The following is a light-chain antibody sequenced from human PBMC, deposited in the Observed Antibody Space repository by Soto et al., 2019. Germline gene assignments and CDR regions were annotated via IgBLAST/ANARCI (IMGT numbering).Light chain of an antibody. CDR3: QHYDSLPHT. V-gene: IGKV3-20*01. CDR2: GAS. J-gene: IGKJ2*01. CDR1: QSFTGSY. Sequence: EIVLTQSPGTLSLSPGERATLSCRANQSFTGSYLAWFQQKPGQAPRLLIYGASTRATGIPDRFSGSGSGTDFTLTISRLAPEDFAVYYCQHYDSLPHTFGQGTKL.